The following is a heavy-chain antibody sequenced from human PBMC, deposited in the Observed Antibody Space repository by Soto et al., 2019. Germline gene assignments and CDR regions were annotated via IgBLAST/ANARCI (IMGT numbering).Heavy chain of an antibody. D-gene: IGHD3-9*01. CDR3: ATISRPKVLRYFDWLLYGPRNWLDP. Sequence: GASVKVSCKVSGYTLTELSMHWVRQAPGKGLEWMGGFDPEDGETIYAQKFQGRVTMTEDTSTVTAYMELSSLRSEDTAVYYCATISRPKVLRYFDWLLYGPRNWLDPWGQGTLVTVSS. CDR2: FDPEDGET. J-gene: IGHJ5*02. CDR1: GYTLTELS. V-gene: IGHV1-24*01.